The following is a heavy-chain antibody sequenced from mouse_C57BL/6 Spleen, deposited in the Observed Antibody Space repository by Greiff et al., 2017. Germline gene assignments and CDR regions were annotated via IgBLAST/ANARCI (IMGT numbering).Heavy chain of an antibody. V-gene: IGHV1-69*01. CDR3: ARGGYYGYYAMDY. J-gene: IGHJ4*01. CDR1: GYTFTSYW. CDR2: IDPSDSYT. D-gene: IGHD2-3*01. Sequence: VQLQQSGAELVMPGASVKLSCKASGYTFTSYWMHWVKQRPGQGLEWIGEIDPSDSYTNYNQKFKGKSTLTVDKSSSTAYMQLSSLTSEDSAVYYCARGGYYGYYAMDYWGQGTSVTVSS.